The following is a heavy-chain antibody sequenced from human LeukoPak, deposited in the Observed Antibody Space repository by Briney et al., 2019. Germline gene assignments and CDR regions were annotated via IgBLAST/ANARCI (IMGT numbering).Heavy chain of an antibody. CDR3: AITHSSGSPNWFDH. D-gene: IGHD3-22*01. Sequence: SETLSLTCAVYGGSFSGYYWCWIRQPPGKGLEWIGEINHSGSTNYNPSLKSRVTISVDTSKNQFSLKLSSVTAADTAVYYCAITHSSGSPNWFDHWGQGTLVTVSS. V-gene: IGHV4-34*01. CDR1: GGSFSGYY. CDR2: INHSGST. J-gene: IGHJ5*02.